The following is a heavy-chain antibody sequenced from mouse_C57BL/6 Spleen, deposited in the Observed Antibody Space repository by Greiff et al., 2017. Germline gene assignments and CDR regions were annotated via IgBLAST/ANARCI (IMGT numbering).Heavy chain of an antibody. D-gene: IGHD4-1*01. J-gene: IGHJ4*01. CDR3: ARNWDVGAMDY. CDR1: GYAFSSSW. V-gene: IGHV1-82*01. CDR2: IYPGDGDT. Sequence: VQLQQSGPELVKPGASVKISCKASGYAFSSSWMNWVKQRPGKGLEWIGRIYPGDGDTNYNGKVKGKATLTADKSSSTAYMQLSSLTSEDSAVYFCARNWDVGAMDYWGQGTSVTVSS.